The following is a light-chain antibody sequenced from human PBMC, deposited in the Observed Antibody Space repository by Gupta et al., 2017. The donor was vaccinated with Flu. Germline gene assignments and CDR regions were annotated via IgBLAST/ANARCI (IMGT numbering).Light chain of an antibody. J-gene: IGKJ4*01. CDR3: QQDNSYSLT. CDR1: QSISSW. CDR2: KAS. V-gene: IGKV1-5*03. Sequence: PSTLSAAVGDRVTITCRASQSISSWLTWYQQKPGKSPKLLIYKASSLGSGVPSRFSGSGSGTEFTITISSLQADDFATYYCQQDNSYSLTFGGGTKVEIK.